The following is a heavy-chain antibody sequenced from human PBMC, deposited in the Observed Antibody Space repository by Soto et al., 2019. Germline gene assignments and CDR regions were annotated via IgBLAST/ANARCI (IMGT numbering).Heavy chain of an antibody. V-gene: IGHV1-46*03. CDR3: ARAAWTTVTNPLNDVFDV. CDR2: INPNGGST. Sequence: QVQLVQSGAEVKKPGASVRVSCKASGYTFTNYYIDWVRQAPGQGLEWMGIINPNGGSTTYVQKYNGRVHMTRDTSTSTVYMELSSLRSEDTAVYYCARAAWTTVTNPLNDVFDVWGQGTMVTVSS. J-gene: IGHJ3*01. CDR1: GYTFTNYY. D-gene: IGHD4-4*01.